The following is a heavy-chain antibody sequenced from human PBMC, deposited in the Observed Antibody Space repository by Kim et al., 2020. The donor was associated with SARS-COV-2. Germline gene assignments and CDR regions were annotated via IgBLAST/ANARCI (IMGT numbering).Heavy chain of an antibody. Sequence: SETLSLTCTISDASISNYYLSWIRQPPGKGLEWIGYMYDTGSANYSPSFKSRGTISVEKSKNQFSMKVTSVTAADTAVYYCARTDGSGRFSSAMDVWGQGTTVSVSS. J-gene: IGHJ6*02. D-gene: IGHD3-10*01. CDR3: ARTDGSGRFSSAMDV. CDR2: MYDTGSA. CDR1: DASISNYY. V-gene: IGHV4-59*01.